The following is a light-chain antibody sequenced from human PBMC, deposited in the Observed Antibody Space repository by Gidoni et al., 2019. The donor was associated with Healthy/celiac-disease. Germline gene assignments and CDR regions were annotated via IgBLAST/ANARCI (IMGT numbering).Light chain of an antibody. J-gene: IGLJ2*01. Sequence: QSVLTQPPSMSGAPGQRVTISCTGSSSNIGAGYAVHWYQQFPGTAPKLLIYGNSNRPSGVPDRFSGSKSGTSASLAITGLQAEDEADYYCQSYDSSLSGPVVFGGGTKLTVL. CDR2: GNS. V-gene: IGLV1-40*01. CDR1: SSNIGAGYA. CDR3: QSYDSSLSGPVV.